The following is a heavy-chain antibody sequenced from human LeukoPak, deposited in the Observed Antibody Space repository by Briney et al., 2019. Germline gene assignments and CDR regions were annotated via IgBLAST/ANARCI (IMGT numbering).Heavy chain of an antibody. Sequence: SETLSLTCTVSGGSISNYYWSWIRQPPGEGLQWIAYIYSSGNTNYNPSLKSRVLISVDTSKNQFSLKLNSVTATDTAVYYCARHPSWPDYGGAFDYWGQGTPVIVSS. CDR2: IYSSGNT. CDR3: ARHPSWPDYGGAFDY. J-gene: IGHJ4*02. D-gene: IGHD4-17*01. CDR1: GGSISNYY. V-gene: IGHV4-59*08.